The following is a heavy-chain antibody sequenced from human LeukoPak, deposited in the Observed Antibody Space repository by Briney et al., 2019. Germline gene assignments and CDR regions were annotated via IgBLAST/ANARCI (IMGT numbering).Heavy chain of an antibody. CDR3: TTSGCEY. CDR2: IKPDGNDK. Sequence: GGSLRLSCAASGFTFSIHWMTWVRQAPGKGLEWVATIKPDGNDKYFVDSVKGRFTVSRDNAKTSLYLQMNSLRAEDTAIYYCTTSGCEYWGQGTLVTVSS. J-gene: IGHJ4*02. CDR1: GFTFSIHW. V-gene: IGHV3-7*03. D-gene: IGHD6-19*01.